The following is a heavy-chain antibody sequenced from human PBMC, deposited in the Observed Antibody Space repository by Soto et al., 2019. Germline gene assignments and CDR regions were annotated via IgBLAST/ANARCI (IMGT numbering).Heavy chain of an antibody. CDR1: GFTFSDHG. Sequence: GGSLRLSCTASGFTFSDHGMHWVRQAPGKGLEWVSSISGSVGSTFYADSVKGQVTISADKSISTAYLQWSSLKASDTAMYYCARLAPKGSGSYFDYWGQGTLVTVSS. V-gene: IGHV3-23*01. D-gene: IGHD3-22*01. CDR3: ARLAPKGSGSYFDY. CDR2: ISGSVGST. J-gene: IGHJ4*02.